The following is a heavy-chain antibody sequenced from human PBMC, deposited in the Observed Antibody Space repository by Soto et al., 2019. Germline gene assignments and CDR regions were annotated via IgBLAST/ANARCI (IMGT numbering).Heavy chain of an antibody. V-gene: IGHV6-1*01. D-gene: IGHD3-3*01. CDR1: GDSVSSNSAA. J-gene: IGHJ6*02. CDR3: ARYAPPRPLYDFYGMDV. Sequence: SQTLSLTCAISGDSVSSNSAAWNWIRQSPSRGLEWLGRTYYRSKWYNDYAVSVKSRITINPDTSKNQFSLQLNSVTPEDTAVYYCARYAPPRPLYDFYGMDVWGQGTTVTVSS. CDR2: TYYRSKWYN.